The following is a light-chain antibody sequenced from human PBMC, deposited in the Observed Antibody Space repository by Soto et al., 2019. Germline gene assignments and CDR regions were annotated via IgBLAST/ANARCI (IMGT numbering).Light chain of an antibody. Sequence: DIQMTQSPSTLSASVGDRVTITCRASQIIYNWLAWYQQKPGKAPKLLISGASTLEGGVPSRFSGSGSGTEFTLTISSLQPDDFATYYCQQYNTYSTFGQGARLEIK. CDR3: QQYNTYST. J-gene: IGKJ5*01. V-gene: IGKV1-5*01. CDR1: QIIYNW. CDR2: GAS.